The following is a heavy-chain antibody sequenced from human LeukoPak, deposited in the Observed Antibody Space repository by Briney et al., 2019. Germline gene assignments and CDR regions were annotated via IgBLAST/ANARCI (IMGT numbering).Heavy chain of an antibody. CDR3: ARDRRHPIAVAAHFDY. D-gene: IGHD6-19*01. V-gene: IGHV3-7*04. CDR2: IKLDGSEK. J-gene: IGHJ4*02. CDR1: GFTFSSYW. Sequence: GGSLRLSCAASGFTFSSYWMSWVRQAPGKGLEWVANIKLDGSEKYYVDFVKGRFTISRDNAKNSLYLQMNSLRAEDTAVYYCARDRRHPIAVAAHFDYWGQGTLVTVSS.